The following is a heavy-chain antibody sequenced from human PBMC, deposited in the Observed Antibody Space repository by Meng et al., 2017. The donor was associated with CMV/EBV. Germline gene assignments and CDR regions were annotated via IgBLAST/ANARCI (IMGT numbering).Heavy chain of an antibody. CDR1: GYTFTSYD. V-gene: IGHV1-8*03. J-gene: IGHJ6*02. CDR3: ARGYCSSTSCYTRYYYGMDV. CDR2: MNPNSGNT. D-gene: IGHD2-2*02. Sequence: ASVKVSCKASGYTFTSYDINWVRQATGQGLEWIGWMNPNSGNTGYAQKFQGRVTITRNTSISTAYMELSSLRSEDTAVYYCARGYCSSTSCYTRYYYGMDVWGQGTTVTVSS.